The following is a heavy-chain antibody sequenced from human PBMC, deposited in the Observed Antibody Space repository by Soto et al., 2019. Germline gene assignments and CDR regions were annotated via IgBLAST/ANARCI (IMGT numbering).Heavy chain of an antibody. D-gene: IGHD2-2*01. V-gene: IGHV3-74*01. CDR1: VFTFSSYW. CDR2: INSDGSST. CDR3: ARDIVVPAATRGYYGMEV. Sequence: VGSLRLSCASSVFTFSSYWMHCVRQAPGKGLVWVSRINSDGSSTSYADSVKGRFTISRDNAKNTLYLQMNSLRAEDTAVYYCARDIVVPAATRGYYGMEVWGQGATFNVSS. J-gene: IGHJ6*01.